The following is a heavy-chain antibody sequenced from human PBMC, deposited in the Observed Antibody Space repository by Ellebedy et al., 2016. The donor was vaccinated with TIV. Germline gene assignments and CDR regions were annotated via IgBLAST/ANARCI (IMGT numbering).Heavy chain of an antibody. V-gene: IGHV4-4*07. Sequence: MPSETLSLTCTVSGGSISSYYWSWIRQPAGKGLEWIGRIYTSGSTYYNPSLKSRVTISVDTSKNQFSLKLSSVTAADTAVYYCASSFRHDWRARYNWFDPWGQGTLVTVSS. CDR3: ASSFRHDWRARYNWFDP. CDR1: GGSISSYY. CDR2: IYTSGST. D-gene: IGHD2-21*01. J-gene: IGHJ5*02.